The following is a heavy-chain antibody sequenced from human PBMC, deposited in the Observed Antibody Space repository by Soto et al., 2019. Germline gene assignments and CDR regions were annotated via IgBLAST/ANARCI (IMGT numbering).Heavy chain of an antibody. CDR1: GYPFSGYY. D-gene: IGHD3-10*02. CDR3: AILGSGSYYNVEY. Sequence: GXPVKVSCDASGYPFSGYYRHWVRQAPGQGLEWMGWINPNSGGTNYAQKFQCRVTMTRDTSISTAYMELSRLRSDDTAVYYCAILGSGSYYNVEYWGQGTLFNVS. CDR2: INPNSGGT. V-gene: IGHV1-2*02. J-gene: IGHJ4*02.